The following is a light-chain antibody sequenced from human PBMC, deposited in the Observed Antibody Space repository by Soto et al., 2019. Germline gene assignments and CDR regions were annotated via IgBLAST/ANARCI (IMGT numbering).Light chain of an antibody. CDR1: NSDVGSFNL. CDR3: SSYAGNSPLWV. J-gene: IGLJ3*02. Sequence: QSALTQPASVSGSPGQSITISCTGTNSDVGSFNLVSWYQHHPGKAPELIFYEVSQRPSGVSSRFSGSKSGNTASLTISGLQAEDEADYYCSSYAGNSPLWVFGGGTKLTVL. V-gene: IGLV2-23*02. CDR2: EVS.